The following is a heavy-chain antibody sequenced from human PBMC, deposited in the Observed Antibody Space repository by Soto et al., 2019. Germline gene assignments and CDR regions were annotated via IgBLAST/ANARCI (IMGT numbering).Heavy chain of an antibody. CDR2: IIPIFGTA. CDR1: GGTFSSYA. V-gene: IGHV1-69*13. Sequence: GASVKVSCKASGGTFSSYAISWVRQAPGQGLEWMGGIIPIFGTANYAQKFQGRVTITADESTGTVYMELGSRRSEDTAVYYCARGKVSYYYYGMDVWGQGTTVTVSS. CDR3: ARGKVSYYYYGMDV. J-gene: IGHJ6*02.